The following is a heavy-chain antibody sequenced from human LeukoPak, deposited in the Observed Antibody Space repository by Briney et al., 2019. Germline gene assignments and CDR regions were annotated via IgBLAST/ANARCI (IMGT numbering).Heavy chain of an antibody. J-gene: IGHJ6*04. Sequence: PGGSLRLSCAASGFPFSSYAMNWVRQAPGKGLEEVSYISSSGSTIYYADSVKGRFTISRDNAKNSLYLQMNSLRAEDTAVYYCAELGITMIGGVWGKGTTVTISS. CDR2: ISSSGSTI. CDR1: GFPFSSYA. CDR3: AELGITMIGGV. D-gene: IGHD3-10*02. V-gene: IGHV3-48*03.